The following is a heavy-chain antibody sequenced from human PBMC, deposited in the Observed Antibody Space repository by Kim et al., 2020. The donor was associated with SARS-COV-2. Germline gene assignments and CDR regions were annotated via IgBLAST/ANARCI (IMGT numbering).Heavy chain of an antibody. CDR1: GYTLTELS. Sequence: ASVKVSCRVSGYTLTELSMHWVRQAPGKGLEWMGGFDPEDGETIYAQKFQGRVTMTEDTSTDTAYMELSSLRSEDTAVYYCATASGDSSGYYYSNWFDPWGQGTLVTVSS. CDR3: ATASGDSSGYYYSNWFDP. J-gene: IGHJ5*02. V-gene: IGHV1-24*01. D-gene: IGHD3-22*01. CDR2: FDPEDGET.